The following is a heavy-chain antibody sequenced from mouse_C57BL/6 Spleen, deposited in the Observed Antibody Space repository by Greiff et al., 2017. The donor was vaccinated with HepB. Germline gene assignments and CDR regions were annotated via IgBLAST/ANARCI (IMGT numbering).Heavy chain of an antibody. V-gene: IGHV1-64*01. J-gene: IGHJ1*03. D-gene: IGHD1-1*01. CDR3: AAGGTTVVAPYWYFDV. CDR1: GYTFTSYW. CDR2: IHPNSGST. Sequence: QVQLQQPGAELVKPGASVKLSCKASGYTFTSYWMHWVKQRPGQGLEWIGMIHPNSGSTNYNEKFKSKATLTVDKSSSTAYMQLSSLTSEDSAVYYCAAGGTTVVAPYWYFDVWGTGTTVTVSS.